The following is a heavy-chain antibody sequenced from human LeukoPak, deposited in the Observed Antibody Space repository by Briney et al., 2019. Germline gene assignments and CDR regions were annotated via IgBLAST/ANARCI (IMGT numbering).Heavy chain of an antibody. CDR3: AGGSGSYYKGGFYNWFDP. CDR2: IIPIFGTA. J-gene: IGHJ5*02. D-gene: IGHD3-10*01. V-gene: IGHV1-69*06. CDR1: GGTFSSYA. Sequence: ASVKVSCKASGGTFSSYAISWVRQAPGQGLEWMGGIIPIFGTANYAQKFQGRVTITADKSTSTAYMELSRLRSDDTAVYYCAGGSGSYYKGGFYNWFDPWGQGTLVTVSS.